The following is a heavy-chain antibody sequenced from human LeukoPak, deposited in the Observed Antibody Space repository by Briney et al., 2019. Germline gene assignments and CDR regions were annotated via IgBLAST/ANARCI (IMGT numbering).Heavy chain of an antibody. J-gene: IGHJ4*02. CDR3: ARGGTIAVAGTWFDY. V-gene: IGHV5-51*01. Sequence: GESLKISCKGSGYSFTSYWIGWVRQMPGKGLEWMGIIYPGDSDTRYSPSFQGQVTISADKSISTAYLQWSSLKASDTAMYYCARGGTIAVAGTWFDYWGQGTLVTVSS. CDR2: IYPGDSDT. CDR1: GYSFTSYW. D-gene: IGHD6-19*01.